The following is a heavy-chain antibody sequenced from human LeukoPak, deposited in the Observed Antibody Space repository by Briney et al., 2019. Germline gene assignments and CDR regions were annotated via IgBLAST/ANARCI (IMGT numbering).Heavy chain of an antibody. Sequence: GGSLRLSCAASGFTFSSYSMNWVRQAPGKGLEWVSSIGSSSSYIYYADSVKGRFTISRDNAKNSLYLQMNSLRAEDTAVYYCARVLGNYYGSGSSPDYWGQGTLVTVSS. J-gene: IGHJ4*02. V-gene: IGHV3-21*01. CDR3: ARVLGNYYGSGSSPDY. CDR2: IGSSSSYI. CDR1: GFTFSSYS. D-gene: IGHD3-10*01.